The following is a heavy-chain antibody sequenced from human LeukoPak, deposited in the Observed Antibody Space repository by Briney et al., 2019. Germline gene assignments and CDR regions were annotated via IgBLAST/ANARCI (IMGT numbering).Heavy chain of an antibody. V-gene: IGHV3-33*01. CDR1: GFTFSSYG. CDR3: ARPAGGYYYYYMDV. CDR2: IWYDGNNK. Sequence: PGWSLRLSCEASGFTFSSYGMHWVRQAPGKGLEWVAVIWYDGNNKYYADSVKGRFTISRDNSKNTLYLQMNSLRAEDTAVYYCARPAGGYYYYYMDVWGKGTTVTVSS. J-gene: IGHJ6*03. D-gene: IGHD1-26*01.